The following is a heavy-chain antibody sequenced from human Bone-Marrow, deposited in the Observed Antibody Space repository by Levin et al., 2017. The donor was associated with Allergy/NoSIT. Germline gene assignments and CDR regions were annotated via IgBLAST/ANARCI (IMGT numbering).Heavy chain of an antibody. CDR3: AKEVGYGDKHYYMDV. CDR1: GFTFGSYA. CDR2: ISGSGGST. D-gene: IGHD4-17*01. V-gene: IGHV3-23*01. Sequence: ASVKVSCAASGFTFGSYAMSWVRQAPGKGLEWVSGISGSGGSTYHADSVRGRFTIFRDNSKNTLYLQMNSLRAEDTAVYYCAKEVGYGDKHYYMDVWGKGTTVTVSS. J-gene: IGHJ6*03.